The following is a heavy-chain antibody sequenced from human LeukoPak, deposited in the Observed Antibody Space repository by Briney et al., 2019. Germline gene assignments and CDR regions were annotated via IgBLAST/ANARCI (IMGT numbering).Heavy chain of an antibody. Sequence: QPGGSLRLSCAASGFTFSNYVLHWVRQAPGKGLEYVSAISSNGNATFYANSVKGRFTISRENSKNTLYLQMGSLRAEDMAVYYCVRVGNYREFDHWGQGTLVTVSS. CDR1: GFTFSNYV. V-gene: IGHV3-64*01. CDR3: VRVGNYREFDH. D-gene: IGHD1-7*01. J-gene: IGHJ4*02. CDR2: ISSNGNAT.